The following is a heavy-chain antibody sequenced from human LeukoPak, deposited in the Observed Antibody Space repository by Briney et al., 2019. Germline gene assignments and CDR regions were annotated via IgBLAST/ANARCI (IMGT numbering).Heavy chain of an antibody. CDR3: VSGYSDYADYYNYYMDV. J-gene: IGHJ6*03. Sequence: GASVKVSCKASGYTFTGYYMHWVRQAPGQGLEWMGWINPNSGGTNYAQKFQGRVTMTRDTSITTVYLQLSRLKSDDTAVYYCVSGYSDYADYYNYYMDVWGKGTTVTVSS. D-gene: IGHD4-11*01. CDR2: INPNSGGT. CDR1: GYTFTGYY. V-gene: IGHV1-2*02.